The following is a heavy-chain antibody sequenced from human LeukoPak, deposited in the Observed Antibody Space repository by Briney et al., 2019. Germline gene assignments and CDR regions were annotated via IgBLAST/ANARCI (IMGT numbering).Heavy chain of an antibody. CDR1: GYTFTSYG. Sequence: GASVKVSCKASGYTFTSYGISWVRQAPGQGLEWMGWISAYNGNTNYAQKFQGRVTMTRDTSISTAYMELSRLRSDDTAVYYCARVRFDAFDIWGQGTMVTVSS. V-gene: IGHV1-18*01. CDR3: ARVRFDAFDI. J-gene: IGHJ3*02. CDR2: ISAYNGNT. D-gene: IGHD3-16*01.